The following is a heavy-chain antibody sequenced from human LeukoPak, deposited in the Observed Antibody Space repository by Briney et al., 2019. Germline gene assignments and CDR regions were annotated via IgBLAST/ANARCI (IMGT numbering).Heavy chain of an antibody. CDR3: ARGRSTTGTFFIY. J-gene: IGHJ4*02. CDR1: GYTFTGYY. Sequence: ASVKVSCKASGYTFTGYYMHWVRQAPGQGLEWMGWINPNSGGTNYAQKFQGRVTMTRDTSISTAYMELSRLRSDDTAGYYCARGRSTTGTFFIYRGQGTLVTVSS. D-gene: IGHD1-1*01. CDR2: INPNSGGT. V-gene: IGHV1-2*02.